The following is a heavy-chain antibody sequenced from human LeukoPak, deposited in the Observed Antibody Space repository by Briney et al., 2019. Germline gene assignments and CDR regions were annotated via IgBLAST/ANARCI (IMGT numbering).Heavy chain of an antibody. Sequence: SETLSLTCTVSGGSISSGDYYWSWIRQPPGKGREWIGYIYYSGSTYYNPSLKSRVTISVDTSKNQFSLKLSSVTAADTAVYYCARGPSWDYGMDVWGQGTTVTVSS. CDR2: IYYSGST. J-gene: IGHJ6*02. V-gene: IGHV4-30-4*01. CDR3: ARGPSWDYGMDV. CDR1: GGSISSGDYY. D-gene: IGHD1-26*01.